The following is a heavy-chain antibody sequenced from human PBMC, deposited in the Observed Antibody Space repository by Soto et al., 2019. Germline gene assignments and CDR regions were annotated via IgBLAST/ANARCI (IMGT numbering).Heavy chain of an antibody. CDR2: IRNKAKGYTT. CDR1: GFTFSDHY. Sequence: EVQLVESGGVLVQPGGSLRLSCAASGFTFSDHYMEWVRQAPGKGLEWVGRIRNKAKGYTTEYGASVKGRFTISSDDSKNSVCLQVNNLKTEDTAVYYGASAGFGELKYFASWGQGTLFPVSS. V-gene: IGHV3-72*01. D-gene: IGHD3-10*01. J-gene: IGHJ4*02. CDR3: ASAGFGELKYFAS.